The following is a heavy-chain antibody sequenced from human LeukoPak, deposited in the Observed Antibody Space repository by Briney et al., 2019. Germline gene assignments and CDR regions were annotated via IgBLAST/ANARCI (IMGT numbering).Heavy chain of an antibody. CDR1: GGSISSYY. Sequence: SETLSLTCTVSGGSISSYYWSWIRQPPGKGLEWIGYIYYSGSTYYNPSLKSRVTISVDRSKNQFSLKLSSVTAADTAVYYCARDWGLPAAPTGTNWFDPWGQGTLVTVSS. D-gene: IGHD2-2*01. CDR3: ARDWGLPAAPTGTNWFDP. V-gene: IGHV4-59*12. CDR2: IYYSGST. J-gene: IGHJ5*02.